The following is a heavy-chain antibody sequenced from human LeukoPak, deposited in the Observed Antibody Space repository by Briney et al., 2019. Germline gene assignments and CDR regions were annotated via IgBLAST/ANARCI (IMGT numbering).Heavy chain of an antibody. Sequence: ASVKVSCKASGYTFTSYYMHWVRQAPGQGLEWMGLINPTGGSTGYAQKFQGRVTMTRDMSTSTDYMELSSLRSEDTAVYYCATLFCGSSTSCYGWFDPWGQGTLVTVSS. D-gene: IGHD2-2*01. CDR3: ATLFCGSSTSCYGWFDP. CDR2: INPTGGST. J-gene: IGHJ5*02. V-gene: IGHV1-46*01. CDR1: GYTFTSYY.